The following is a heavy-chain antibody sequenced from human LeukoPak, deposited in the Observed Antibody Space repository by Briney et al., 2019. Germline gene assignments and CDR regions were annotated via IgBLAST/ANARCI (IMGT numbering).Heavy chain of an antibody. Sequence: GGSLRLSCAASGFTISSNYMSWVRQPPGKGLEWVSVIYSGGSTYYTASVKSRFTISRDKSKNTLYLQLNTLRAEDTAVYYCARSYGSGSYYPQYFDYWGQGTLVTVSS. J-gene: IGHJ4*02. CDR3: ARSYGSGSYYPQYFDY. V-gene: IGHV3-66*01. CDR2: IYSGGST. D-gene: IGHD3-10*01. CDR1: GFTISSNY.